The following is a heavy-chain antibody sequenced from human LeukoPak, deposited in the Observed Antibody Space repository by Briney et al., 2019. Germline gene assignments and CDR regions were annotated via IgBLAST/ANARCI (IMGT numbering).Heavy chain of an antibody. D-gene: IGHD1-26*01. CDR1: GFTVSNSY. V-gene: IGHV3-66*01. CDR2: IYSAGST. J-gene: IGHJ4*02. CDR3: ATGTSGFDPLDS. Sequence: PGGSLRLSCVASGFTVSNSYMNWVRQAPGKGLEWDSVIYSAGSTDYAASVKGRFTISRDSSQNTLYLQMNSLRVDDTAVYYCATGTSGFDPLDSWGQGTLVTVSS.